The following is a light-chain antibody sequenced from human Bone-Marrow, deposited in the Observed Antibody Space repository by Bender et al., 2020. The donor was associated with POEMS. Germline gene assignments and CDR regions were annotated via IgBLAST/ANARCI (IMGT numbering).Light chain of an antibody. CDR2: SNY. J-gene: IGLJ3*02. CDR3: SSWDDSLSGWV. V-gene: IGLV1-47*02. CDR1: NSNIGSSY. Sequence: QSVLTQPPSASGTPGQRVTISCSGSNSNIGSSYVYWYQQLPGTAPRLVVYSNYQRPSGVPARFSGSKSGTSASLAISDIQSEDEGDYYCSSWDDSLSGWVFGGGTKLTVL.